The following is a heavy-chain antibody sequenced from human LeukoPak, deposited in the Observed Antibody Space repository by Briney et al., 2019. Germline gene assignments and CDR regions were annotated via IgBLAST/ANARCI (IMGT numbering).Heavy chain of an antibody. CDR1: GGTFSSYA. J-gene: IGHJ4*02. V-gene: IGHV1-69*13. CDR2: IIPIFGTA. CDR3: ATDFWSGYYRGSGYYFDY. Sequence: SVKVSCKASGGTFSSYAISWVRQAPGQGLEWMGGIIPIFGTANYARKFQGRVTITADESTSTAYMELSSLRSEDTAVYYCATDFWSGYYRGSGYYFDYWGQGTLVTVSS. D-gene: IGHD3-3*01.